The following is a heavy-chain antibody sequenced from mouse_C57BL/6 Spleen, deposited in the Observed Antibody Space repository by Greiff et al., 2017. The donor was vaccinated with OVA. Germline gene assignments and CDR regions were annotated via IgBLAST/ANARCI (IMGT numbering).Heavy chain of an antibody. Sequence: EVQLQQSGPELVKPGASVKISCKASGYTFTDYYMNWVKQSHGKSLEWIGDINPNNGGTSYNQKFKGKATLTVDKSSSTAYMELRSLTSEDSAVYYCARWSYAMDYWGQGNSVTVSS. J-gene: IGHJ4*01. V-gene: IGHV1-26*01. CDR3: ARWSYAMDY. CDR1: GYTFTDYY. CDR2: INPNNGGT.